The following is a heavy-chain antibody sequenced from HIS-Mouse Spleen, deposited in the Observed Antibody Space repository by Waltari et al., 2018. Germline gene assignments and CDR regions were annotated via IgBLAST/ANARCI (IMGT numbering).Heavy chain of an antibody. CDR2: IYYSGSI. Sequence: QLQLPESGPGLVTPSETLALPCTAPGCSISSCSYYWGWIRQPPGKGLEWIGSIYYSGSIYYNPSLKSRVTISVDTSKNQFSLKLSSVTAADTAVYYCAYGDYFDYWGQGTLVTVSS. J-gene: IGHJ4*02. D-gene: IGHD4-17*01. CDR3: AYGDYFDY. CDR1: GCSISSCSYY. V-gene: IGHV4-39*01.